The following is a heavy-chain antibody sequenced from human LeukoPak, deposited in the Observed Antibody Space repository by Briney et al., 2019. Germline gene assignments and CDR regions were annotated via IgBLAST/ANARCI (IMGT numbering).Heavy chain of an antibody. CDR2: IKQDGSAK. J-gene: IGHJ4*02. CDR1: GFTFSAYY. CDR3: ARVYQSTSGRAIDY. V-gene: IGHV3-7*01. D-gene: IGHD2-2*01. Sequence: GGSLRLSCAASGFTFSAYYMSWVRQAPGKGLEWVANIKQDGSAKDYVDSVKGRFTISRENAENSLYLQMNSLRVDDTAIYYCARVYQSTSGRAIDYWGQGTLVTVSS.